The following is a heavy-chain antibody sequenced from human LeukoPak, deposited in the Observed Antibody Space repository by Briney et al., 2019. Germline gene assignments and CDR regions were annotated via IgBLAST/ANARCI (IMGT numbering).Heavy chain of an antibody. J-gene: IGHJ4*02. CDR3: ARGANDGYCSSTSCYARIAVAGTQNQRRQLAD. CDR1: GDSVSSGNYY. D-gene: IGHD2-2*01. V-gene: IGHV4-61*01. Sequence: SETLSLTCTVSGDSVSSGNYYWSWIRQPPGKGLEWIGYIYYSGSTKYNPSLKSRVTISVDTSKNQFSLKLSSVTAADTAVYYCARGANDGYCSSTSCYARIAVAGTQNQRRQLADWGQGTLVTVSS. CDR2: IYYSGST.